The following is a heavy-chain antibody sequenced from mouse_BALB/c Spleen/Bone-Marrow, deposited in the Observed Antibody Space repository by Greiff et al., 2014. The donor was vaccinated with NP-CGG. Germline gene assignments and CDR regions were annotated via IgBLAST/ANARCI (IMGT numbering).Heavy chain of an antibody. V-gene: IGHV1-4*01. J-gene: IGHJ1*01. CDR3: ARYRYDWYFDV. D-gene: IGHD2-14*01. CDR1: GYTFTSYT. CDR2: INPSSGYT. Sequence: QVQLKESGAELARPGASVKMSCKASGYTFTSYTMHWVKQRPGQGLEWIGYINPSSGYTNYNQKFKDKATLTADKSSSTAYTQLSSLTSEDSAVYYCARYRYDWYFDVWGAGTRSPSPQ.